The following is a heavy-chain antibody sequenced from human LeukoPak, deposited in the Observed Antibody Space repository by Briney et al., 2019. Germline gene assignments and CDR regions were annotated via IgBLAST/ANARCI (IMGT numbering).Heavy chain of an antibody. D-gene: IGHD6-19*01. CDR3: AKGGYSSGWYGDYFDY. J-gene: IGHJ4*02. Sequence: PGGSLRLSCAASGFTFDDYAMHWVRQAPGKGLEWVSGISWNSGSIGYADSVKGRFTISRDNAKNSLYLQMNCLRAEDTALYYCAKGGYSSGWYGDYFDYWGQGTLVTVSS. V-gene: IGHV3-9*01. CDR1: GFTFDDYA. CDR2: ISWNSGSI.